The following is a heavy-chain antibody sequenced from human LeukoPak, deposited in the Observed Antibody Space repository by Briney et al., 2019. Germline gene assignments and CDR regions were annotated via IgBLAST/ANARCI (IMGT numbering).Heavy chain of an antibody. CDR2: ISWNSGSI. J-gene: IGHJ3*02. Sequence: GGSLGLSCAASGFTFDDYAMHWVRQAPGKGLEWVSGISWNSGSIGYADSVKGRFTISRDNAKNSLYLQMNSLRAEDTALYYCAKDTSGLGNAFDIWGQGTMVTVSS. CDR3: AKDTSGLGNAFDI. V-gene: IGHV3-9*01. CDR1: GFTFDDYA. D-gene: IGHD6-19*01.